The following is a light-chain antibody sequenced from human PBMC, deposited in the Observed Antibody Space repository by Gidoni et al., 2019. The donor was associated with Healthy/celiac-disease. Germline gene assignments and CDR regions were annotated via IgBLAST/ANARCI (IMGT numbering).Light chain of an antibody. CDR3: QQYDNLPT. J-gene: IGKJ1*01. Sequence: DIQMTQSPSSLSASVGDRVTITCQASQDISNYLNWYQQKPGKAPKLLIYDASNLETGVPSRFSGSGSGTDFTLNISSLQPEDIATYYGQQYDNLPTFGQGTKVEIK. V-gene: IGKV1-33*01. CDR2: DAS. CDR1: QDISNY.